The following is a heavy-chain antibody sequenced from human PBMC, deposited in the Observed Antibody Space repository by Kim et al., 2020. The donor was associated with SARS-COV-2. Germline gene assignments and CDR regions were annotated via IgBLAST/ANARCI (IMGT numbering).Heavy chain of an antibody. CDR1: GYTFTSYD. D-gene: IGHD6-13*01. V-gene: IGHV1-8*01. J-gene: IGHJ6*02. Sequence: ASVKVSCKASGYTFTSYDINWVRQATGQGLEWMGWMNPNSGNTGYAQKFQGRVTMTRNTSISTAYMELSSLRSEDTAVYYCARGGGSSSWVTYYYYYGMDVWGQGTTVTVSS. CDR2: MNPNSGNT. CDR3: ARGGGSSSWVTYYYYYGMDV.